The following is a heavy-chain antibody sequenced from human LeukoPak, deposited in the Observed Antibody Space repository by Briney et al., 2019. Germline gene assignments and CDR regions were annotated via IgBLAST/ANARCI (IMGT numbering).Heavy chain of an antibody. J-gene: IGHJ4*02. D-gene: IGHD3-22*01. V-gene: IGHV3-7*01. CDR2: IKKDGSEK. CDR1: GFTFSSYW. Sequence: PGGSLRLSCAASGFTFSSYWMSWVRPAPGKGLEWVANIKKDGSEKYYVDSVKGRFTISRDNAKNSLYLQMNSLRAEDTAVYYCARDLYRIVVVPHYFDYWGQGTLVTVSS. CDR3: ARDLYRIVVVPHYFDY.